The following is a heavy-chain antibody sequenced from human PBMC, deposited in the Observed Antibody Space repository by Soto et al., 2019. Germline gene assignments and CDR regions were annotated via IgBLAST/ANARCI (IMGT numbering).Heavy chain of an antibody. CDR3: TRGAGFFYGVDV. CDR2: ISFSGSTI. CDR1: GFSFSYYE. Sequence: GGSLRLSCAASGFSFSYYEMNWVRQAPGKGLEWIAHISFSGSTIYYADSVKGRFSISRGNSKNFLYLQMSGLRADDSAVYYCTRGAGFFYGVDVWGLGTTVTVSS. D-gene: IGHD3-10*01. V-gene: IGHV3-48*03. J-gene: IGHJ6*02.